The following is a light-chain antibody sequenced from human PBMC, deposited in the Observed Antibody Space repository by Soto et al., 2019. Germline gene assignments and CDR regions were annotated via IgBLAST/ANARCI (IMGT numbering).Light chain of an antibody. CDR3: QQYNSYPWT. CDR2: DVS. Sequence: DIQMTHSPSTLSASVGDRVVITCRASQSISRKLAWYQQKPGKAPRLLMYDVSTLESGVPSRFRGSGSGTEFTLTISSLQPEDFATYYCQQYNSYPWTFGKGTKVDIK. CDR1: QSISRK. J-gene: IGKJ1*01. V-gene: IGKV1-5*01.